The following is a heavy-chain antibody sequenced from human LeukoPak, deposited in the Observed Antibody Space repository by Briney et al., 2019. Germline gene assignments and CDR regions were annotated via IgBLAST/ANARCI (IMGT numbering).Heavy chain of an antibody. CDR1: GFTVSSKA. D-gene: IGHD2/OR15-2a*01. J-gene: IGHJ4*02. Sequence: PGGSLRLSCAASGFTVSSKAMNWVRQAPGKGLEWVSYISSSSSTIYYADSVKGRFTISRDNAKNSLYLQMNSLRAEDTAVYYCARSVGSPRVLFDYWGQGTLVTVSS. V-gene: IGHV3-48*04. CDR3: ARSVGSPRVLFDY. CDR2: ISSSSSTI.